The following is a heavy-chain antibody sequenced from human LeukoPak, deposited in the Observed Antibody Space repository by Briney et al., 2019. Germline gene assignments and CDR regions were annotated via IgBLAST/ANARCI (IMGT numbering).Heavy chain of an antibody. V-gene: IGHV4-34*01. Sequence: KPSETLSLTCAVYGGSFSGYYWSWIRQPPGKGLEWIGEINHSGSTNYNPSLKSRVTISVDTSKNQFSLKLSSVTAADTAVYYCARQGGQLAPDFYYYYYGMDVWGQGTTVTVSS. CDR3: ARQGGQLAPDFYYYYYGMDV. J-gene: IGHJ6*02. CDR2: INHSGST. D-gene: IGHD6-6*01. CDR1: GGSFSGYY.